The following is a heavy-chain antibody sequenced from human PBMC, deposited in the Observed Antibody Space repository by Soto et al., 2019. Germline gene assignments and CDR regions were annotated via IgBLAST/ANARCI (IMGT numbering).Heavy chain of an antibody. J-gene: IGHJ6*02. V-gene: IGHV1-18*01. CDR2: ISAYNGHT. Sequence: QVQLVQAGAKVKKPGASVKVSCKASGCSFTSHGITWVRQAPGQGLEWMGWISAYNGHTNYAQKLQGRVTMTTDTSTSTAYMELRSLRSDDTAVYYCARDNGFGESDVWGQGTTVTVSS. CDR1: GCSFTSHG. CDR3: ARDNGFGESDV. D-gene: IGHD3-10*01.